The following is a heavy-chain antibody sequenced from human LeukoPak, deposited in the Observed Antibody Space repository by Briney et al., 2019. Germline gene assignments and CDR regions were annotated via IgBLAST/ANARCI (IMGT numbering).Heavy chain of an antibody. J-gene: IGHJ3*02. V-gene: IGHV4-34*01. Sequence: SETLSLTCAVYGGSFSGFYWSWIRQPPTKGLEWIGEINHSGSTNYNPSLKSRVTISVDTSKNQFSLKLSSVTAADTAVYYCAREGISTQDAFDIWGQGTMVTVSS. CDR1: GGSFSGFY. CDR2: INHSGST. CDR3: AREGISTQDAFDI. D-gene: IGHD2-21*01.